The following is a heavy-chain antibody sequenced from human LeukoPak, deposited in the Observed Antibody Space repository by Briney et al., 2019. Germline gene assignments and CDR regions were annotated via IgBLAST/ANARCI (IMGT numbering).Heavy chain of an antibody. CDR2: ISAYNGNT. CDR3: ARDGSSYCSSTSCHAFDI. D-gene: IGHD2-2*01. Sequence: ASVKVSCKASGYTFTSYGISWVRQAPGQGLEWMGWISAYNGNTNYAQKLQGRVTMTTDTSTSTAYMELRSLRSDDTAVYYCARDGSSYCSSTSCHAFDIWGQGTMVTVSS. CDR1: GYTFTSYG. V-gene: IGHV1-18*01. J-gene: IGHJ3*02.